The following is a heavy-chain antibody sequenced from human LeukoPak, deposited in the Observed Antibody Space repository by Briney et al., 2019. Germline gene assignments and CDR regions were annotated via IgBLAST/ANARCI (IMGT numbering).Heavy chain of an antibody. Sequence: GGSLRLSCAASGFNFSNYAMTWVRQAPGKGLEWVSGVTGSSSNTYYADSVKGRFTISRDNSKNTLYLEMNSLRVGDTAIYYCAKDRSSSTSCSNYWGRGTLVTVSS. V-gene: IGHV3-23*01. CDR3: AKDRSSSTSCSNY. D-gene: IGHD2-2*01. CDR2: VTGSSSNT. CDR1: GFNFSNYA. J-gene: IGHJ4*02.